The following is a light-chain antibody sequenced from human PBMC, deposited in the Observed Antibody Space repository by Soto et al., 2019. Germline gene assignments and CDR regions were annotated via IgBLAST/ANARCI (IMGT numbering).Light chain of an antibody. CDR2: GAS. CDR3: QYFGRR. CDR1: QSVGDTY. J-gene: IGKJ1*01. V-gene: IGKV3-20*01. Sequence: EIVLTQSPGTLSLSPGDRATLSCRASQSVGDTYLAWYQQIPGQAPRLLIYGASNRATGIPDRFSGSGSGTDFTLTISRLEPEDFGVYYCQYFGRRFGQGTKVDSK.